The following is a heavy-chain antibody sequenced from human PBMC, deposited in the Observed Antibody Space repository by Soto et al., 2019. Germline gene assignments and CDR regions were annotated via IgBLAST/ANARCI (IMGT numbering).Heavy chain of an antibody. D-gene: IGHD3-3*01. Sequence: SETLSLTCTVSGGSLSSYYWTWIRQPPGKGLEWIGYIYYSGSTNYNPSLKSRVTISVDTSKNQFSLKLSSVTAADTAVYYCARGLYYDFWSGYDNYYGMDVWGQGTTVTVSS. CDR1: GGSLSSYY. CDR2: IYYSGST. V-gene: IGHV4-59*01. CDR3: ARGLYYDFWSGYDNYYGMDV. J-gene: IGHJ6*02.